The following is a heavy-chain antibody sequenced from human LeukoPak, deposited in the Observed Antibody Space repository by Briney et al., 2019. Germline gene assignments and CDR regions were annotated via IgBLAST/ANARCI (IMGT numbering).Heavy chain of an antibody. Sequence: ASVKVSCKASGYTFTSYGISWVRQAPGQGLEWMGWISAYNGNTHYAQKLQGRVTMTTDTSTSTAYMELRSLSSDDTAVYYCARLDCISTSCYVWDYWGQGTLVTVSS. CDR3: ARLDCISTSCYVWDY. CDR1: GYTFTSYG. CDR2: ISAYNGNT. D-gene: IGHD2-2*01. V-gene: IGHV1-18*01. J-gene: IGHJ4*02.